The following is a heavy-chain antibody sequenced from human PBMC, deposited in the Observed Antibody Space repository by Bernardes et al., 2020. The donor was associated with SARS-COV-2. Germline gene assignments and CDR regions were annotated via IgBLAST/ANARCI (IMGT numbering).Heavy chain of an antibody. V-gene: IGHV3-9*01. CDR1: GFTFDYFA. D-gene: IGHD6-19*01. CDR2: ISWNSGSI. J-gene: IGHJ4*02. Sequence: GGSLRLSCAASGFTFDYFAIHWVRHSPGKGLEWVSCISWNSGSIGYATSVKGRFTISRDNAKNCLYLQMNSLRPDDTALYYCAKDYETGELGIAVEGYCGHWGQGTLVTVSS. CDR3: AKDYETGELGIAVEGYCGH.